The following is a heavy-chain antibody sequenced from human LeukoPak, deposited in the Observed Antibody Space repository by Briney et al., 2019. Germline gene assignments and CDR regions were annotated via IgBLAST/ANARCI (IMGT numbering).Heavy chain of an antibody. V-gene: IGHV4-59*08. CDR3: VRHLSGEYFDH. Sequence: SETLSLTCTVSGGSISSYYWSWIRQPPGKGLEWIGYISYSGYTNFHPSLKSRATISVAMSKNQFSLKLSSVTAADTAVYYCVRHLSGEYFDHWGQGTLVPVSS. D-gene: IGHD3-10*01. J-gene: IGHJ1*01. CDR1: GGSISSYY. CDR2: ISYSGYT.